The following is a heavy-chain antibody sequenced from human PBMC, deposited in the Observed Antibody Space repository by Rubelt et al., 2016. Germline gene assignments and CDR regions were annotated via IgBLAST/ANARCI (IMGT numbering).Heavy chain of an antibody. CDR2: IWYDGSNK. Sequence: HWVRQAPGKGLEWVAVIWYDGSNKYYADSVKGRFTISRDNAKNSLYLQMNSLRAEDTAVYYCARDHLKGDAFDIWGQGTMVTVSS. V-gene: IGHV3-33*01. J-gene: IGHJ3*02. CDR3: ARDHLKGDAFDI.